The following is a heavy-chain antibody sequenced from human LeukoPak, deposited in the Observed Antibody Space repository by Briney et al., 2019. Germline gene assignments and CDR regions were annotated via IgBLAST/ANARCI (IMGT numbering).Heavy chain of an antibody. CDR2: ISGSGGST. CDR3: AKDGPAEASIRYFDWLYEYNWFDP. Sequence: GGSLRLSCAASGFTFSSYAMSWVRQAPGKGLEWVSAISGSGGSTYYADSVKGRFTISRDNSKNTLYLQMNSLRAEDTAVYYCAKDGPAEASIRYFDWLYEYNWFDPWGQGTLVTVSS. D-gene: IGHD3-9*01. J-gene: IGHJ5*02. CDR1: GFTFSSYA. V-gene: IGHV3-23*01.